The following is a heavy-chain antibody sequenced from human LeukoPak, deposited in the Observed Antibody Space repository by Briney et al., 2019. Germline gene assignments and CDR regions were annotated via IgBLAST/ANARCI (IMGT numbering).Heavy chain of an antibody. D-gene: IGHD3-10*01. CDR2: INHSGST. CDR3: ARGRTGLLWFGELFLWFDP. V-gene: IGHV4-34*01. J-gene: IGHJ5*02. Sequence: PSETLSLTCAVYGGSFSGYYWSWIRQPPGEGLEWIGEINHSGSTNYNPSLKSRVTISVDTSKNQFSLRLSSVTAADTAVYYCARGRTGLLWFGELFLWFDPWGQGTLVTVSS. CDR1: GGSFSGYY.